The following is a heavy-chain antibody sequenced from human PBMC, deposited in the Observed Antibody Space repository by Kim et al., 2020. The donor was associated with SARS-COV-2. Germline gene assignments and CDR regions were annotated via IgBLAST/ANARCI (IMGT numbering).Heavy chain of an antibody. CDR2: ISYDGSNK. V-gene: IGHV3-30*18. D-gene: IGHD3-3*01. CDR3: AKEGTSYELWGVHPDY. CDR1: GFTFSSYG. Sequence: GGSLRLSCAASGFTFSSYGMHWVRKAPGKGLEWVAVISYDGSNKNYADSVKGRFTISRDNSKNTLYLQMNSLRAEDTAVYDCAKEGTSYELWGVHPDYWGQRSQVTVSS. J-gene: IGHJ4*02.